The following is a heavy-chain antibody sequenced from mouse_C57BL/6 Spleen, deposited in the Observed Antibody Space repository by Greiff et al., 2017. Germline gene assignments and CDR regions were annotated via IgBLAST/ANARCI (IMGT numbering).Heavy chain of an antibody. CDR2: IDPETGGT. CDR1: GYTFTDYE. D-gene: IGHD4-1*01. CDR3: TREGPGNWAWFAD. Sequence: QVQLKQSGAELVRPGASVTLSCTASGYTFTDYEMHWVKQTPVHGLEWIGAIDPETGGTAYNQKFKGKAILTTDKSSSTAYMELRSLTSEDSAVYYCTREGPGNWAWFADWGQGTLVTVSA. V-gene: IGHV1-15*01. J-gene: IGHJ3*01.